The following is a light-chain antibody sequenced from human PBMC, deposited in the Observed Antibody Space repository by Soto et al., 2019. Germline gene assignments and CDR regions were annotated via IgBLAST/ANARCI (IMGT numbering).Light chain of an antibody. CDR3: QSYDSSLSGSV. V-gene: IGLV1-40*01. CDR2: RNS. J-gene: IGLJ3*02. Sequence: QPVLTQPPSVSGAPGQRGTISCTGSSSNIGAGYDVHWYQQLPGTAPKLLIYRNSNRPSGVPDRVSGSKSGTSASLAITGLQAEDEADYYCQSYDSSLSGSVFGGGTKVTVL. CDR1: SSNIGAGYD.